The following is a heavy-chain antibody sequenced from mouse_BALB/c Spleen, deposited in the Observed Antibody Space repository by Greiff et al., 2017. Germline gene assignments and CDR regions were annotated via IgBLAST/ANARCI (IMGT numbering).Heavy chain of an antibody. Sequence: EVQLQQSGAELVRSGASVKLSCTASGFNIKDYYMHWVKQRPEQGLEWIGWIDPENGDTEYAPKFQGKATMTADTSSNTAYLQLSSLTSEDTAVYYCNAGLLRLRDYYAMDYWGQGTSVTVSS. CDR3: NAGLLRLRDYYAMDY. J-gene: IGHJ4*01. CDR2: IDPENGDT. D-gene: IGHD1-2*01. V-gene: IGHV14-4*02. CDR1: GFNIKDYY.